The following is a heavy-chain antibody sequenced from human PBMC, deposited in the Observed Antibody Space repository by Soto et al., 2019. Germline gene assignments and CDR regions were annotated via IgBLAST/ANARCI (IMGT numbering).Heavy chain of an antibody. V-gene: IGHV4-4*02. CDR3: ARGGYCTNGVCYEYGMDV. CDR2: IYHSGST. D-gene: IGHD2-8*01. Sequence: KPSETLSLTCAVSGGSISSSNWWSWVRQPPGKGLEWIGEIYHSGSTNYNPSLKSRVTISVDKSKNQFSLKLSSVTAADTAVYYCARGGYCTNGVCYEYGMDVWGQGTTVTVSS. J-gene: IGHJ6*02. CDR1: GGSISSSNW.